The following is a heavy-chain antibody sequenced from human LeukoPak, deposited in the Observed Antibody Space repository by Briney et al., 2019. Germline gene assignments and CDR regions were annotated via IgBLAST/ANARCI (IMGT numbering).Heavy chain of an antibody. CDR1: GYTFTGSY. Sequence: ASVKVSCKASGYTFTGSYSHWVRQAPGQGLEWMGWLNPNSGDTKDALKFQGRVTMTRDTSINTAYMELSRLTSDDTAVYYCARGTTHLWFGEGGNALDIWGQGTMVTVSS. CDR2: LNPNSGDT. J-gene: IGHJ3*02. V-gene: IGHV1-2*02. CDR3: ARGTTHLWFGEGGNALDI. D-gene: IGHD3-10*01.